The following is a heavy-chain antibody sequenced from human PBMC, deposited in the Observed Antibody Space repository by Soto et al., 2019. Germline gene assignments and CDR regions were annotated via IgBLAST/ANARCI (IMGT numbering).Heavy chain of an antibody. CDR1: GGSLNNDNYY. CDR3: ARGEGPGSRHKWFDP. D-gene: IGHD1-1*01. V-gene: IGHV4-61*01. Sequence: SETLSLTCSVSGGSLNNDNYYWNWFRQPPGKGLEWIANMYYSGTTNYNPSLKGRVAVSLDTSKNQFSLKVYSVTAADTAVYFCARGEGPGSRHKWFDPWGQGTLVTVSS. CDR2: MYYSGTT. J-gene: IGHJ5*02.